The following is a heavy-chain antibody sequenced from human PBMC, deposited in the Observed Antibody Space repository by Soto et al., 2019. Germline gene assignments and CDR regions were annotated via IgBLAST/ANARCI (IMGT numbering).Heavy chain of an antibody. Sequence: ASVKVSCKASGGTFSSYAISWVRQAPGQGLEWMGGIIPIFGTANYAQKFQGRLTITADKSTSTAYMELSSLRSEDTAVYYCAISSYDILTGYLVLTYYYYYGMDVWGQGTTVTVSS. CDR1: GGTFSSYA. J-gene: IGHJ6*02. CDR2: IIPIFGTA. CDR3: AISSYDILTGYLVLTYYYYYGMDV. V-gene: IGHV1-69*06. D-gene: IGHD3-9*01.